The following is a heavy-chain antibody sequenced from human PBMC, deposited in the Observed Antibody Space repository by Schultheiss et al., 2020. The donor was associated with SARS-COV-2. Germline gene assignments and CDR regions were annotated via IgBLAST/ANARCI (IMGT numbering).Heavy chain of an antibody. CDR3: ARDPSGSYPLCYFDL. CDR1: GGSVSSSSYY. V-gene: IGHV4-61*01. J-gene: IGHJ2*01. Sequence: SETLSLTCTVSGGSVSSSSYYWSWIRQPPGKGLEWIGYIYYSGSTYYNPSLKSRVTISVDRSKNQFSLKLSSVTAADTAVYYCARDPSGSYPLCYFDLWGRGTLVTVSS. CDR2: IYYSGST. D-gene: IGHD1-26*01.